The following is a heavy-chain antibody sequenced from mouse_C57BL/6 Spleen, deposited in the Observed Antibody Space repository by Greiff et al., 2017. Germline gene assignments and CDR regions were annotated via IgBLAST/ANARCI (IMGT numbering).Heavy chain of an antibody. CDR3: AKALITTVVEGY. Sequence: QVQLQQPGAELVKPGASVKLSCKASGYTFTSYWMHWVKQRPGQGLEWIGMIHPNSGSTNYNEKFKSKATLTVDKSSSTAYMQLSSLTSEDSAVYYGAKALITTVVEGYWGQGTTLTVSS. CDR2: IHPNSGST. D-gene: IGHD1-1*01. J-gene: IGHJ2*01. CDR1: GYTFTSYW. V-gene: IGHV1-64*01.